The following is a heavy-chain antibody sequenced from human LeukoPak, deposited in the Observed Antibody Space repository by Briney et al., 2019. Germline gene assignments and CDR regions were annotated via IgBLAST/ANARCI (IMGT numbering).Heavy chain of an antibody. V-gene: IGHV3-23*01. CDR2: VSASGGST. J-gene: IGHJ4*02. CDR3: AKSLGNQGVIDY. D-gene: IGHD3-10*01. Sequence: GGSLRLSCAASGFTVSSNYMSWVRQAPGQGLEWVSGVSASGGSTFNTDSVKGRFSISRDNSKNTLYLEMNSLRPEDTALYYCAKSLGNQGVIDYWGQGTLVTVSS. CDR1: GFTVSSNY.